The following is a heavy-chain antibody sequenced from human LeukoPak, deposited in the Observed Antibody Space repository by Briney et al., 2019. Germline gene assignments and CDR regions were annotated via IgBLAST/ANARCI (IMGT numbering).Heavy chain of an antibody. CDR1: GFTFSSYA. Sequence: GGSLRLSCAASGFTFSSYAMSWVRQAPGKGLEWVSAISGSGGSTYYADSVKGRFTISRDNSKNTLYLQMNSLRAEDTAVYYCANWHIVVVPAALHFDYWGQGTLVTVSS. CDR3: ANWHIVVVPAALHFDY. D-gene: IGHD2-2*01. V-gene: IGHV3-23*01. CDR2: ISGSGGST. J-gene: IGHJ4*02.